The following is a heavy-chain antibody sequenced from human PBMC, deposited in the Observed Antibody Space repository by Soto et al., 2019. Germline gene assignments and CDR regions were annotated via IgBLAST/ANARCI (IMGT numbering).Heavy chain of an antibody. CDR2: ITPNSGYT. V-gene: IGHV1-18*01. CDR3: ATSYDTGFDP. D-gene: IGHD3-9*01. Sequence: QLQLMQSGGEARNPGASVKVSCEASGYKFSSYAISWLRQAPGQGLEWMGLITPNSGYTNYAQKFQGRLILTTDIPSSTAYMELTSLTYDDTAMYYCATSYDTGFDPGGQGTRVSVS. CDR1: GYKFSSYA. J-gene: IGHJ5*02.